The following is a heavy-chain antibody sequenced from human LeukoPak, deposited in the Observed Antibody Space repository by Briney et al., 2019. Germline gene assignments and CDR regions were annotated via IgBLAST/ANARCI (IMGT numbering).Heavy chain of an antibody. CDR2: INHSGST. D-gene: IGHD4-23*01. V-gene: IGHV4-34*01. CDR1: GGSFSGYY. J-gene: IGHJ6*03. CDR3: ASLHGGNWYYYYYMDV. Sequence: SETLSLTCAVYGGSFSGYYWSWIRQPPGKGLEWIGEINHSGSTNYNPSLKSRVTISVDTSKNQFSLKLSSVTAADTAVYYCASLHGGNWYYYYYMDVRGKGTTVTISS.